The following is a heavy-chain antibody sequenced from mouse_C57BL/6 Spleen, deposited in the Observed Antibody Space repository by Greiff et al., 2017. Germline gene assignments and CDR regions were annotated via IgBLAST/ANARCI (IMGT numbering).Heavy chain of an antibody. Sequence: VQLQQSGPALVKPGASVKISCKASGYTFTDYYMNWVNQSHGKSLEWIGDINPNNGGTSYNQKFKGKATLTADKSASPAYVELRSLTSEDNAVYYCARDYYGSSHWYFDVWGTGTTVTVSS. CDR1: GYTFTDYY. CDR3: ARDYYGSSHWYFDV. CDR2: INPNNGGT. D-gene: IGHD1-1*01. J-gene: IGHJ1*03. V-gene: IGHV1-26*01.